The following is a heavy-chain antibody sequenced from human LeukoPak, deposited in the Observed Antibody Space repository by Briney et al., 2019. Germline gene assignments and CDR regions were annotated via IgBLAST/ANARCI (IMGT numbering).Heavy chain of an antibody. J-gene: IGHJ4*02. CDR2: IYSGGST. CDR3: ARAKPKNMVRGLIMRRESRYYFDY. D-gene: IGHD3-10*01. CDR1: GFTVSSNY. Sequence: GGSLRLSCAASGFTVSSNYMSWVRQAPGKGLEWVSVIYSGGSTYYADSVKGRFTISRDNSKSTLYIQMNSLRAEDTAVYYCARAKPKNMVRGLIMRRESRYYFDYWGQGTLVTVSS. V-gene: IGHV3-53*01.